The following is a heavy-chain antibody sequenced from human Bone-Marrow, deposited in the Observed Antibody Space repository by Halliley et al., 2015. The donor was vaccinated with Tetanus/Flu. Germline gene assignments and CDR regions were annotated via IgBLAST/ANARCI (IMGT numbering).Heavy chain of an antibody. D-gene: IGHD2-21*01. V-gene: IGHV3-30*10. Sequence: SLRLSCAASGFDFRKYAAHWVRRSPGKGLEWVAVVSDDGSKRFYRDSVRGRFSISRDNSNNTVFLRLNSLRPEDTAVYFCARDLRGGGGSQPYYYGMDVWGQGTTVTVSS. CDR2: VSDDGSKR. CDR1: GFDFRKYA. J-gene: IGHJ6*02. CDR3: ARDLRGGGGSQPYYYGMDV.